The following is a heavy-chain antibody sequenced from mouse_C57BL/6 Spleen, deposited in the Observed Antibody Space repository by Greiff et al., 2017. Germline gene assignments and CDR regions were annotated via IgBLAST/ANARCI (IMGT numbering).Heavy chain of an antibody. V-gene: IGHV1-55*01. D-gene: IGHD1-1*01. CDR1: GYTFTSSW. CDR3: ARRGYGRSYEVYFDY. J-gene: IGHJ2*01. CDR2: ISPGSGST. Sequence: QVQLQQPGAELVKPGASVKMSCKASGYTFTSSWITWVKQRPGQGLEWIGDISPGSGSTNYNEKFKSKATLTVDTSSSTAYMQLSSLTSEVSAVYYCARRGYGRSYEVYFDYWGQGTTLTVSS.